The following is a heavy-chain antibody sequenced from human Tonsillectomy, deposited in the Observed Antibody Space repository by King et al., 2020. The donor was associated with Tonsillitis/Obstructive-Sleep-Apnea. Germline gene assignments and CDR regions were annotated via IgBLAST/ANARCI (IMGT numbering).Heavy chain of an antibody. CDR1: GGSFSGYY. V-gene: IGHV4-34*01. D-gene: IGHD2-2*01. CDR3: ARGGDNVVDPFTNWFDP. CDR2: INHSGST. Sequence: VQLQQWGARLLKPSETLSLTCAVYGGSFSGYYWSWIRQPPGKGLEWIGEINHSGSTNYNSSLKSRATILADTSKNKFSLKLSSVTAADTAVYYCARGGDNVVDPFTNWFDPWGQGTLVTVSS. J-gene: IGHJ5*02.